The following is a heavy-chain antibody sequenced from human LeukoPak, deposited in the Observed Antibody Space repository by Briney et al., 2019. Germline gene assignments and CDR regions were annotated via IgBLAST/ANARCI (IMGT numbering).Heavy chain of an antibody. V-gene: IGHV1-2*02. D-gene: IGHD2-2*02. CDR1: GYTFTGYY. J-gene: IGHJ5*02. CDR2: INPNSGGT. Sequence: ASVKVSCKASGYTFTGYYMHWVRQAPAQGLEWMGWINPNSGGTNYAQKFQGRVTMTRDTSISTAYMELSRPRSDDTAVYYCARAVPAAIHWFDPWGQGTLVTVSS. CDR3: ARAVPAAIHWFDP.